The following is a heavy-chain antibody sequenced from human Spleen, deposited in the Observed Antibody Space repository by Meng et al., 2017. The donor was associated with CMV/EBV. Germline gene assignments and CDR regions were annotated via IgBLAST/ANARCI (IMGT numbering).Heavy chain of an antibody. V-gene: IGHV1-2*06. D-gene: IGHD4/OR15-4a*01. CDR3: ARSLTDFDY. CDR1: GYTFSSYL. CDR2: INPHSGDT. J-gene: IGHJ4*02. Sequence: KVSFKASGYTFSSYLLYWVRQAPGQGLEWMGRINPHSGDTDYAHKFQGRVTMTRDTSISTAYMELFRLRSGDTAVYYCARSLTDFDYWGQGTLVTVSS.